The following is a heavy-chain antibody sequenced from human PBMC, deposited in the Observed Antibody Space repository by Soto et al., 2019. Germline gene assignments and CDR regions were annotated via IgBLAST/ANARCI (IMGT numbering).Heavy chain of an antibody. D-gene: IGHD2-15*01. CDR1: GYTLTELS. V-gene: IGHV1-24*01. Sequence: ASVKVSCKVSGYTLTELSMHWVRQAPGKGLEWMGGFDPEDGETIYAQKFQGRVTMTEDTSTDTAYMELSSLRSEDTAVYYCATDGPDIVVVVAGRGTFDIWGQGTMVTVSS. CDR2: FDPEDGET. J-gene: IGHJ3*02. CDR3: ATDGPDIVVVVAGRGTFDI.